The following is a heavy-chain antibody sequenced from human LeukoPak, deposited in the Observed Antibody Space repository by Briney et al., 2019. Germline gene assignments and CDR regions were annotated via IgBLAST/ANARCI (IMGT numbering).Heavy chain of an antibody. J-gene: IGHJ6*04. Sequence: ASVKVSCKASGYTFTSYGISWVRQAPGQGLEWMGWISAYNGNTNYAQKLQGRVTMTTDTSTSTAYMGLRSLRSDDTAVYYCARFTTRWFGELLYYYYGMDVWGKGTTVTVSS. CDR2: ISAYNGNT. CDR1: GYTFTSYG. V-gene: IGHV1-18*04. CDR3: ARFTTRWFGELLYYYYGMDV. D-gene: IGHD3-10*01.